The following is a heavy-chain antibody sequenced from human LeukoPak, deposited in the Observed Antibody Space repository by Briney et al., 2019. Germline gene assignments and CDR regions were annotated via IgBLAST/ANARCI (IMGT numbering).Heavy chain of an antibody. CDR2: IYYSGST. Sequence: PSEPQSLTCTVSGGSISRSSYYWGWIRQPPGKGLEWIGGIYYSGSTYYNPSLKSRVTISVDTSKNQFSLKLSSVTAADTAVYYCARRRYGILVLSPSNYAFDIWGQGTMVTVSS. D-gene: IGHD2/OR15-2a*01. CDR3: ARRRYGILVLSPSNYAFDI. V-gene: IGHV4-39*01. CDR1: GGSISRSSYY. J-gene: IGHJ3*02.